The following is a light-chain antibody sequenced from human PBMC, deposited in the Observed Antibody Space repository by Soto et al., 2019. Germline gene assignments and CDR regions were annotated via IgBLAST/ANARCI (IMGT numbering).Light chain of an antibody. Sequence: QSVLTQPPSVSAAPGQKVTISCSGSSSNIGNNYVSWYQQLPGTAPKLLIYENNKRPSGIPDRFSGSKSGTSATLGITGLQTGDEADYYCGTWDSSLSAYVFRTGTKVTDL. CDR3: GTWDSSLSAYV. V-gene: IGLV1-51*02. CDR2: ENN. J-gene: IGLJ1*01. CDR1: SSNIGNNY.